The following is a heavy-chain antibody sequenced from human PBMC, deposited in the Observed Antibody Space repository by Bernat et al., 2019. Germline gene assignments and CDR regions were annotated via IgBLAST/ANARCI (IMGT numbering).Heavy chain of an antibody. Sequence: QVQLVESGGGLVKPGGSLRLSCAASGFTFSDYYMSWIRQAPGKGLEWVSYISSSSSYTNYADPVKGRFTISRDNAKNSLYLQMNSLRAEDTAVYYCARVGWSSGSGAFDIWGQGTMVTVSS. CDR2: ISSSSSYT. D-gene: IGHD6-19*01. CDR3: ARVGWSSGSGAFDI. V-gene: IGHV3-11*06. J-gene: IGHJ3*02. CDR1: GFTFSDYY.